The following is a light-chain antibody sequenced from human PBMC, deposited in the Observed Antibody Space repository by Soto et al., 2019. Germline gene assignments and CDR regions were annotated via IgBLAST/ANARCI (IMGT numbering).Light chain of an antibody. Sequence: DIQMTQSPSSLSASVGDRVTITCRASQSISPYLNWYQHKPGKAPKLLIFASSTLHSGVPSRFSGSGSGTDFTLTISARQPEDFATYYCQQTYTTPCSFGQGTKLETK. J-gene: IGKJ2*04. V-gene: IGKV1-39*01. CDR2: ASS. CDR3: QQTYTTPCS. CDR1: QSISPY.